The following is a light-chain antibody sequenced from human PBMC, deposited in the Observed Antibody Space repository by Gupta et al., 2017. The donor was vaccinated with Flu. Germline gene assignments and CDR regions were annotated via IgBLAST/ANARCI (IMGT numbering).Light chain of an antibody. CDR2: VAS. V-gene: IGKV1-39*01. CDR3: QQSLRTPWT. Sequence: PSYLSASVGDRVTITSRESQSLDNYLNWYQQKPGKVPKLLISVASILQSGVPFRFSGSGFGTEFTLTITSLQPDDFATYYCQQSLRTPWTFGQGTRVEI. CDR1: QSLDNY. J-gene: IGKJ1*01.